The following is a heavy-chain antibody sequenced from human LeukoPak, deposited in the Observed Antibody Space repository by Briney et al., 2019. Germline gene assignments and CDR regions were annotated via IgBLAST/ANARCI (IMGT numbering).Heavy chain of an antibody. CDR1: GYTFTSYD. Sequence: GASVKVSCKASGYTFTSYDINWVRQPTGQELEWMGWMNPNSGNTSYAQKFQGRVTMTRNTSISTAYMELSSLRSEDTAVYYCARGTYDSSGSDYWGQGTLVTVSS. J-gene: IGHJ4*02. D-gene: IGHD3-22*01. V-gene: IGHV1-8*01. CDR2: MNPNSGNT. CDR3: ARGTYDSSGSDY.